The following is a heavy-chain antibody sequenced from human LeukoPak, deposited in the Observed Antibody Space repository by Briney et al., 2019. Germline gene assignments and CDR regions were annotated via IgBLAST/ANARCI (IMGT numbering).Heavy chain of an antibody. D-gene: IGHD3-9*01. J-gene: IGHJ4*02. CDR2: MNPKSGDT. Sequence: ASVKVSCKASGYSFTNYDINWVRQATGQGLEWMGWMNPKSGDTGYSQKFQGRVFITRDTSINTAYMELSRLRSDDTAVYYCARDWPLPYDILTGYYAPFDYWGQGTLVTVSS. V-gene: IGHV1-8*03. CDR3: ARDWPLPYDILTGYYAPFDY. CDR1: GYSFTNYD.